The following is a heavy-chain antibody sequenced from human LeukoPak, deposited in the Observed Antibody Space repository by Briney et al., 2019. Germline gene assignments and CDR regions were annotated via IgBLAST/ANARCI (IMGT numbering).Heavy chain of an antibody. D-gene: IGHD3-10*01. J-gene: IGHJ5*02. V-gene: IGHV4-34*01. Sequence: KPSEALSLTCAVYGGSFSGYYWSWIRQPPGKGLEWIGEINHSGSTNYNPSLKSRVTISVDTSKNQFSLKLSSVTAADTAVYYCARGRLLLWFGELLQKNWFDPWGQGTLVTVPS. CDR3: ARGRLLLWFGELLQKNWFDP. CDR2: INHSGST. CDR1: GGSFSGYY.